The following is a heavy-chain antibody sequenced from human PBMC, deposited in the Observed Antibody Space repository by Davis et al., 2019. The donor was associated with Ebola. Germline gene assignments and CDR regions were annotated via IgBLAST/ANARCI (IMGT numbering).Heavy chain of an antibody. CDR2: INPNSGGT. J-gene: IGHJ3*02. V-gene: IGHV1-2*06. CDR1: GYTFTGYY. Sequence: ASVKVSCKASGYTFTGYYMHWVRQAPGQGLEWMGRINPNSGGTNYAQKFQGRVTMTRDTSISTAYMELSRLRSDDTAVYYCARVINYSGYDSDAFDIWGQGTMVTVSS. CDR3: ARVINYSGYDSDAFDI. D-gene: IGHD5-12*01.